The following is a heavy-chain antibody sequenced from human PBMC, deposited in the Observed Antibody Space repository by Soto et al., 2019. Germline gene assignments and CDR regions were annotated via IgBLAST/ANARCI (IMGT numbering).Heavy chain of an antibody. CDR1: GFTFSSYA. CDR3: ARDRTSPSSWTPGGY. J-gene: IGHJ4*02. V-gene: IGHV3-30-3*01. D-gene: IGHD6-13*01. Sequence: GGSLRLSCAASGFTFSSYAMHWVRQAPGKGLEWVAVISYDGSNKYYADSVKGRFTISRDNSKNTLYLQMNSLRAEDTAVYYCARDRTSPSSWTPGGYWGQGTLVTVSS. CDR2: ISYDGSNK.